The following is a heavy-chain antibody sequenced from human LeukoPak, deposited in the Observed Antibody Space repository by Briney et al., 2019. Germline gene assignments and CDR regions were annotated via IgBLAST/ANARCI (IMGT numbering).Heavy chain of an antibody. CDR3: ARDIVATIWNPNRDY. CDR1: GYTFTSYG. D-gene: IGHD5-12*01. CDR2: ISAYNGNT. J-gene: IGHJ4*02. Sequence: ASVKVSCKASGYTFTSYGISWVRQAPGQGLEWMGWISAYNGNTNYAQTLQGRVTMTTDTSTSTDYMELRSLRSDDTAVYYCARDIVATIWNPNRDYWGQGTLVTVSS. V-gene: IGHV1-18*01.